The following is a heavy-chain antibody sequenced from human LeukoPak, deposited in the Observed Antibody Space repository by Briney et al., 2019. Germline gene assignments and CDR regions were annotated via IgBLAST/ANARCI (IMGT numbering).Heavy chain of an antibody. J-gene: IGHJ6*02. V-gene: IGHV3-48*03. D-gene: IGHD4-17*01. CDR1: GFTFSSYE. CDR3: ASDYGDYVGHYYHGMDV. CDR2: ISGGGSTI. Sequence: PGGSLRLSCAASGFTFSSYEMNWVRQAPGKGLEWISYISGGGSTIYYADSVKGRFTISRDNAKNSLYLQMNSLRVEDTAVYYCASDYGDYVGHYYHGMDVWGQGTTVTVSS.